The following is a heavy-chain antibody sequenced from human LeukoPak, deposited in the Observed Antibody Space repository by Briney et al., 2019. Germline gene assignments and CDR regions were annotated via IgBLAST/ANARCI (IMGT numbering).Heavy chain of an antibody. CDR2: IYYTGIT. D-gene: IGHD3-22*01. J-gene: IGHJ4*02. CDR3: ARSVDYFDNTGPHMMFDY. CDR1: GDSITSLY. Sequence: SDTLSLTCNVSGDSITSLYWNWVRQPPGKGLEWMGYIYYTGITKYNPSLKSRVSMSVDTSKNQVFLRVNSVTAADTAVYHCARSVDYFDNTGPHMMFDYWGQGSQVTVSS. V-gene: IGHV4-59*07.